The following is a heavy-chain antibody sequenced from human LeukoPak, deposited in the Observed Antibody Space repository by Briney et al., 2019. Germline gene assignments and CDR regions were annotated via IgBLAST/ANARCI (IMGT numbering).Heavy chain of an antibody. CDR3: ANAPVSSGSYYNFDY. D-gene: IGHD1-26*01. Sequence: GRSLRLSCAASGFTFSSYAMHWVRQAPGKGLEWVAVISYDGSNKYYADSVKGRFTISRDNSKNTLYLQMNSLRAEDTAVYYCANAPVSSGSYYNFDYWGQGTLVTVSS. CDR1: GFTFSSYA. V-gene: IGHV3-30-3*01. J-gene: IGHJ4*02. CDR2: ISYDGSNK.